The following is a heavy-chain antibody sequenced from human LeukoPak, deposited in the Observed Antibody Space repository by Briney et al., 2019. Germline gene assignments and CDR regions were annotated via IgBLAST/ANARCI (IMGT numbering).Heavy chain of an antibody. Sequence: PSETLSLTCTVSGYSISSGYYWGWIRQPPGKGLEWIGSIYHSGSTYYNPSLKSRVTISVDTSKNQFSLKLSSVTAADTAVYYCARDQYGDYALDYWGQGTLVTVSS. CDR3: ARDQYGDYALDY. CDR2: IYHSGST. CDR1: GYSISSGYY. V-gene: IGHV4-38-2*02. D-gene: IGHD4-17*01. J-gene: IGHJ4*02.